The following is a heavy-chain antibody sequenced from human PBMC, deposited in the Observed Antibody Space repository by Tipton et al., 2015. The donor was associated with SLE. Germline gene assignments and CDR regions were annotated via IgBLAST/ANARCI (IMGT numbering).Heavy chain of an antibody. Sequence: TLSLTCAVYGGSFSGYYWSWIRQPAGKGLEWIGYIYTSGSTNYNPSLKSRATISVDMSKNQFSLKLTSVTAADTAVYYCARGRRGLWFGDPSGAYFDYWGQGTLVTVSS. CDR3: ARGRRGLWFGDPSGAYFDY. CDR2: IYTSGST. D-gene: IGHD3-10*01. CDR1: GGSFSGYY. J-gene: IGHJ4*02. V-gene: IGHV4-4*09.